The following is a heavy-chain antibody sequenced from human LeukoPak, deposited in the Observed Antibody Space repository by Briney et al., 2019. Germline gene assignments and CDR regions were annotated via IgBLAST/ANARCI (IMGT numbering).Heavy chain of an antibody. J-gene: IGHJ3*02. Sequence: PGGSLRLSCAASGFTFSTYAMSWVRQAPGKGLEWVSSISGSGGSTFYADSVKGRFTTSRDNSKNTLYLQMNSLRAEDTAVYYCAKRITVVARDAFDIWGQGTMVTVSS. CDR1: GFTFSTYA. V-gene: IGHV3-23*01. CDR3: AKRITVVARDAFDI. CDR2: ISGSGGST. D-gene: IGHD6-19*01.